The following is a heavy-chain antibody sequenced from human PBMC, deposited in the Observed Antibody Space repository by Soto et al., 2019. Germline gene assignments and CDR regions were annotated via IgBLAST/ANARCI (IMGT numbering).Heavy chain of an antibody. D-gene: IGHD3-22*01. CDR1: GFTFSKAW. CDR3: TPLNISDHX. V-gene: IGHV3-15*05. Sequence: GGSLRLSCAASGFTFSKAWMSWVRQAPGKGLEWVVRIKAKSDGGTTDYAAPLKCRFTISRDDSKNTLYLQMSSLKIEDTAVYFCTPLNISDHXWGQGALVTVSX. J-gene: IGHJ4*02. CDR2: IKAKSDGGTT.